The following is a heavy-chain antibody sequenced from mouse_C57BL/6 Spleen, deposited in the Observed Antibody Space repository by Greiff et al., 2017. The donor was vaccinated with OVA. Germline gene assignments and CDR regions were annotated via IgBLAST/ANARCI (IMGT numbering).Heavy chain of an antibody. D-gene: IGHD1-1*01. CDR2: IDPEDGDT. CDR1: GFNIKDYY. Sequence: EVQLVESGAELVRPGASVKLSCTASGFNIKDYYMHWVKQRPEQGLEWIGRIDPEDGDTEYAPKFQGKATMTADTSSNTAYLQLSSLTSEDTAVYYCTVTTVVAPYYYAMDYWGQGTSVTVSS. J-gene: IGHJ4*01. V-gene: IGHV14-1*01. CDR3: TVTTVVAPYYYAMDY.